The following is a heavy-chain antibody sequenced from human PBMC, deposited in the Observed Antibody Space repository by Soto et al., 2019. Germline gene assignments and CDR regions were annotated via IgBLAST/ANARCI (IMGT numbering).Heavy chain of an antibody. CDR3: AREGYCSSTSCYAGYYYYGMDV. Sequence: PSQTLSLTCAISGDSVSSNSAAWNWIRQSPSKGLEWLGRSYYRSKWFNDYAVSVKSRITINPDTSKNQFSLQLNSVTPEDTAVYYCAREGYCSSTSCYAGYYYYGMDVWGQGTTVTVSS. J-gene: IGHJ6*02. D-gene: IGHD2-2*01. CDR1: GDSVSSNSAA. CDR2: SYYRSKWFN. V-gene: IGHV6-1*01.